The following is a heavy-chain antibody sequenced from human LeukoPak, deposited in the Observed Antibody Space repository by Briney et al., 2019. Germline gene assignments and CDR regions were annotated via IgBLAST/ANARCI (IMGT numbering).Heavy chain of an antibody. CDR2: ISGSGGST. CDR1: GFTFSSYS. D-gene: IGHD3-3*01. J-gene: IGHJ4*02. V-gene: IGHV3-23*01. Sequence: GGSLRLSCTASGFTFSSYSLNWVRQAPGKGLEWVSDISGSGGSTYYADSVKGRFTISRDKSKNTLYLQMSSLRAEDTAVYYCARGLGFLEWLPTASFDYWGQGALVTVSS. CDR3: ARGLGFLEWLPTASFDY.